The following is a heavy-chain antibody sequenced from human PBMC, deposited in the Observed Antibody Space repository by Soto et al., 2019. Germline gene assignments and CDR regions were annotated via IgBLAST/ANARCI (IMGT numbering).Heavy chain of an antibody. Sequence: PGGSLRLSCAASGFTFSSYGMHWVRQAPGKGLEWVAVISYDGSNKYYADSVKGRFTISRDNSKNTLYLQMNSLRAEDTAVYYCAKDRRVFSGYYYEYFDYWGQGTLVTVSS. CDR1: GFTFSSYG. D-gene: IGHD3-22*01. CDR3: AKDRRVFSGYYYEYFDY. V-gene: IGHV3-30*18. CDR2: ISYDGSNK. J-gene: IGHJ4*02.